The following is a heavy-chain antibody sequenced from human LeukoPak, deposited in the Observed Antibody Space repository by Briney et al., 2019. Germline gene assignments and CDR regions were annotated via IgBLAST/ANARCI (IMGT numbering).Heavy chain of an antibody. CDR1: GFTFSSYS. CDR3: ARDTAYGDDAFDI. J-gene: IGHJ3*02. V-gene: IGHV3-21*01. Sequence: PGGSLRLSCAASGFTFSSYSMNWVRQAPGKGLEWVSSISSSSSYIYYADSVKGRFTISRDNAKNSLYLQMNSLRAEDTAVYYCARDTAYGDDAFDIWGQGTMVTVSS. D-gene: IGHD2-21*01. CDR2: ISSSSSYI.